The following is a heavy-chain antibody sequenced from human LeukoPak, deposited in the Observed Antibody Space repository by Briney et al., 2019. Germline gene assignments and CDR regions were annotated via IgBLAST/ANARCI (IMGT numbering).Heavy chain of an antibody. Sequence: GGSLRLSCAASGFNSSNYWMHWVRQGSGKGLVWVSRIDSDGSSTNYADSVKGRFTISRDSAKNTLYLQMNSLRAEDTAVYYCARGGGSYGWFDPWGQGTLVTVSS. CDR3: ARGGGSYGWFDP. CDR2: IDSDGSST. CDR1: GFNSSNYW. D-gene: IGHD3-16*01. J-gene: IGHJ5*02. V-gene: IGHV3-74*01.